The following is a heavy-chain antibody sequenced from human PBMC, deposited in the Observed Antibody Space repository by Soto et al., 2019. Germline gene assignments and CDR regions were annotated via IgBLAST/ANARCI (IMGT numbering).Heavy chain of an antibody. V-gene: IGHV3-23*01. Sequence: QPGGSLRLSCAASGFTFSSYAMSWVRQAPGKGLEWVSAISGSGGSTYYADSVKGRFTISRDNSKNTLYLQMNSLRAEDTAVYYCAKNENSSGWYLYYYGMDVWGQGTTVTVSS. CDR3: AKNENSSGWYLYYYGMDV. CDR1: GFTFSSYA. J-gene: IGHJ6*02. CDR2: ISGSGGST. D-gene: IGHD6-19*01.